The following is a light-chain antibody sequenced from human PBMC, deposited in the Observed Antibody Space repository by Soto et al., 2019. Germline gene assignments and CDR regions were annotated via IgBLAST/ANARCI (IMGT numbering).Light chain of an antibody. CDR1: SSDVGGYNY. CDR3: SSYTSSSTYV. CDR2: EVS. J-gene: IGLJ1*01. Sequence: QSALTQPASVSGSPGQSITISCTGTSSDVGGYNYVSWYQQHPGKAPKLMIYEVSNRPSGVSNRFSGSKSGNTASLTISGLQAEYEADYYCSSYTSSSTYVFGTGTKRTVL. V-gene: IGLV2-14*01.